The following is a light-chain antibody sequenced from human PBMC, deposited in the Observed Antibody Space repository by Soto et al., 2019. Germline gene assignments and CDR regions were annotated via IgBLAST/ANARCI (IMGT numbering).Light chain of an antibody. CDR1: QGIRND. V-gene: IGKV1-6*01. Sequence: AIQLTQSPSSLSASVGDRVSITCRASQGIRNDLGWYQHKPGKAPKLLIHGASSLQSGVPSRFSGSASGTEFTLTISSLQPEDLASYYCLQDHSYPWTFGQGTKVGI. CDR3: LQDHSYPWT. J-gene: IGKJ1*01. CDR2: GAS.